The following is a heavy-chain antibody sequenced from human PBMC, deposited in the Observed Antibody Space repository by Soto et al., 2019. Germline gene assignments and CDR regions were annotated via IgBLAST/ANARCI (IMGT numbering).Heavy chain of an antibody. CDR3: ARDREYYYDSSGNYYYHCGMDV. CDR1: GYTFTNYG. CDR2: ISGYNGNT. J-gene: IGHJ6*02. Sequence: QVQLVESGAEVKKPGASVKVSCKASGYTFTNYGISWVRQAPGQGLEWMGWISGYNGNTKYAQKFQGRVTMTTDTPTNTAYMELRSLRSDDTAVYYCARDREYYYDSSGNYYYHCGMDVWGQGTTVTVS. V-gene: IGHV1-18*04. D-gene: IGHD3-22*01.